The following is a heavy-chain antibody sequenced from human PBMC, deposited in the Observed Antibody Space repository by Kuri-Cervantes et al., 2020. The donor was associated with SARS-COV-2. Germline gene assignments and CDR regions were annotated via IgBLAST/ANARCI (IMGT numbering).Heavy chain of an antibody. D-gene: IGHD2-21*01. CDR3: AKDRVGVQDF. Sequence: LSLTCAASGFNFSRTDMHWVRQAPGKGLEWVAVISHDGKNKKCIASGKGRFTISRDNSQNTLYLHMKSLRSEDTAMYYCAKDRVGVQDFWGQGTLVTVSS. V-gene: IGHV3-30*18. CDR2: ISHDGKNK. J-gene: IGHJ4*02. CDR1: GFNFSRTD.